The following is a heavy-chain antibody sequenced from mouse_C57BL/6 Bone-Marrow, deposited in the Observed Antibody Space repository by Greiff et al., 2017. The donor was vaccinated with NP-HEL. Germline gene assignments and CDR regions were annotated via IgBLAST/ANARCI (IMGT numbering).Heavy chain of an antibody. Sequence: EVQLQQSGTVLARPGASVKMSCKTSGYTFTSYWMHWVKQRPGQGLEWIGAIYPGNSDTSYNQKFKGKAKLTAVTSASTAYMGLSSLTNEDSAVYYCTVYYGNSYYAMDYWGQGTSVTVSS. V-gene: IGHV1-5*01. J-gene: IGHJ4*01. D-gene: IGHD2-1*01. CDR1: GYTFTSYW. CDR2: IYPGNSDT. CDR3: TVYYGNSYYAMDY.